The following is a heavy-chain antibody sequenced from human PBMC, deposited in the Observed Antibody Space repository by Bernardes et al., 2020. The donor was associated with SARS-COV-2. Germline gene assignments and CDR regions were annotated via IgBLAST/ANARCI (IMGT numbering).Heavy chain of an antibody. CDR1: GFTFRNYG. D-gene: IGHD3-3*01. CDR3: AKGSFGVELLHAFDI. Sequence: GGSLRLSCAASGFTFRNYGMHWVRQAPGKGLEWVAVVWYDGSNKYFVDSVKGRFTLSRDTSKNTLYLQMNSLRAEDTAIYYCAKGSFGVELLHAFDIWGQGTMVTVSS. J-gene: IGHJ3*02. CDR2: VWYDGSNK. V-gene: IGHV3-33*06.